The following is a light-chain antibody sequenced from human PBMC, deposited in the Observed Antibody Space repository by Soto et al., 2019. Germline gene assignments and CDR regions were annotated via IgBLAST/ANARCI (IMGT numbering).Light chain of an antibody. CDR1: SGIDVGTYR. V-gene: IGLV5-45*03. CDR3: LIWHSSAVV. Sequence: QSVLTQPSSLSASPGASASLTCTLRSGIDVGTYRIYWYQQKPGSPPRYLLRYKSDSDKQKASGVPSRFSGSKDASSNAGILLISGLQSEDEADYYCLIWHSSAVVFGGGTKLTVL. CDR2: YKSDSDK. J-gene: IGLJ2*01.